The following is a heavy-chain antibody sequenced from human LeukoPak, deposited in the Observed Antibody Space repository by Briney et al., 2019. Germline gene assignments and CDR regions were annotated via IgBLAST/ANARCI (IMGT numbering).Heavy chain of an antibody. CDR3: ARAWGSSWSFDY. CDR2: INHSGST. Sequence: SETLSLTCAVYGGSFSGYYWSWIRQPPGKGLEWIGEINHSGSTNYNPSLKSRVTISLDTSKNQFSLKLSSETAADTAVYYCARAWGSSWSFDYWGQGTLVTVSS. V-gene: IGHV4-34*01. J-gene: IGHJ4*02. D-gene: IGHD6-13*01. CDR1: GGSFSGYY.